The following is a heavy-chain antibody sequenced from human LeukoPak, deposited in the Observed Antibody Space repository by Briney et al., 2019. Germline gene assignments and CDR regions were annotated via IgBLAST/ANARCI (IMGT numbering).Heavy chain of an antibody. Sequence: ASETLSLTCAVYGGSFSGYYWSWIRQPPGKGLEWIGEINHSGSTNYNPSLKSRVTISVDTSKNQFSLKLSSVTAADTAVYYCARNAVGATYYFDYWGQGTLVTVSS. D-gene: IGHD1-26*01. CDR2: INHSGST. CDR1: GGSFSGYY. J-gene: IGHJ4*02. V-gene: IGHV4-34*01. CDR3: ARNAVGATYYFDY.